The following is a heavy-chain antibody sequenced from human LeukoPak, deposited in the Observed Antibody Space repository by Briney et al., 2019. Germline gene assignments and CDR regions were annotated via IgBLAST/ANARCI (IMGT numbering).Heavy chain of an antibody. CDR1: GFSFDHYG. V-gene: IGHV3-30*03. CDR3: ARERSSGYNDAFDI. J-gene: IGHJ3*02. Sequence: GGSLRLSCAASGFSFDHYGMHWVRQAPGKGLEWVAFISYDGSNEYYADSVKGRFTISRDNSKNTLYLQMNSLRSDDTAVYYCARERSSGYNDAFDIWGQGTMVTVSS. CDR2: ISYDGSNE. D-gene: IGHD3-22*01.